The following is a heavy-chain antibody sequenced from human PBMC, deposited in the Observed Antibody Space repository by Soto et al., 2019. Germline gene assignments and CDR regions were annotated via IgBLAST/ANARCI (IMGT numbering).Heavy chain of an antibody. J-gene: IGHJ4*02. V-gene: IGHV3-21*01. CDR1: GFYFNNYG. CDR2: VSKSDYT. D-gene: IGHD2-2*01. CDR3: AREDSIIIPAVSDF. Sequence: PGGSLRLSCAVSGFYFNNYGINWVRQVPGKGLEWVSSVSKSDYTYYSDSVKGRFTISRDNAKNSVSLQMNSLRAEDTAVYYCAREDSIIIPAVSDFWGQGTLVTVSS.